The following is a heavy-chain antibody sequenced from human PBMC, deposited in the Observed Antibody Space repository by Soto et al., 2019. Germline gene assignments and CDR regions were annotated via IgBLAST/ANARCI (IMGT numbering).Heavy chain of an antibody. CDR2: ISNSGST. V-gene: IGHV4-30-4*01. CDR3: ATESGSTYGYFDH. Sequence: SETLSLTCTVSGGSVTSDEDYWTWIRQSPGKGLEWIGYISNSGSTGYNPSLKTRLSMSVDRSKNQFTLRLTSVTAADTAVYFCATESGSTYGYFDHWGRGTQVTVSS. CDR1: GGSVTSDEDY. J-gene: IGHJ4*02. D-gene: IGHD5-18*01.